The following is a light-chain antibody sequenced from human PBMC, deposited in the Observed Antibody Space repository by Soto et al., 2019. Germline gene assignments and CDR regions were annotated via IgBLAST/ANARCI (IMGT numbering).Light chain of an antibody. Sequence: QTVVTQEPSFSVSPGRTVTLTCGLSSGSVSTSYYPSWYQQTPGQAPRTLIYNTNTRSSGVPDRFSGSILGNKAALTITGAQADDESDYYCVLYMGSGTWVFGGGTKHRP. J-gene: IGLJ3*02. V-gene: IGLV8-61*01. CDR3: VLYMGSGTWV. CDR1: SGSVSTSYY. CDR2: NTN.